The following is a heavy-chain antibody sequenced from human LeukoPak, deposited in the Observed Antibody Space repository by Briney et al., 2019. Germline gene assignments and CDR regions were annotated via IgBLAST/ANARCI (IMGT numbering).Heavy chain of an antibody. CDR1: GGSISSYY. D-gene: IGHD3-3*01. J-gene: IGHJ6*03. V-gene: IGHV4-4*07. CDR3: ARDQGGVVFWSGYFSGYMDV. CDR2: IYTSGST. Sequence: TETLSLTCTVSGGSISSYYWSWIRQSAGKGLEWIGRIYTSGSTNYNPSLKSRVTMSVDTSKNQFSLKLSSVTAADTAVYYCARDQGGVVFWSGYFSGYMDVWGKGTMVTVSS.